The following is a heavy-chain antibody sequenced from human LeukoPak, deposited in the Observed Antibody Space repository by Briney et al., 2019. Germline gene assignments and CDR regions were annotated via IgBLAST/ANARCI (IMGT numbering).Heavy chain of an antibody. D-gene: IGHD2-15*01. Sequence: PGRSLRLSCAASGFTFRNYAMHWVRQAPGKGLEREAVISYDGNHKYYEDSVKGRFTISRDNSKNTLYLQMSCLRAEDTAVYYCARDYQWWTHFDYWGQGTLVTVSS. J-gene: IGHJ4*02. CDR1: GFTFRNYA. CDR2: ISYDGNHK. V-gene: IGHV3-30-3*01. CDR3: ARDYQWWTHFDY.